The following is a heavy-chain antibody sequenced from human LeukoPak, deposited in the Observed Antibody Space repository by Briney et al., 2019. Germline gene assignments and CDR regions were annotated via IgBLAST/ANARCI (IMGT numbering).Heavy chain of an antibody. CDR1: GGSIYSALYY. CDR2: IYYSGST. V-gene: IGHV4-61*05. CDR3: ARQQPLVHDY. Sequence: SETLSLICTVSGGSIYSALYYWAWIRQTPGKGLEWIGYIYYSGSTNYNPSLKSRVTISVDTSKNQFSLKLSSVTAADTAVYYCARQQPLVHDYWGQGTLVTVSS. J-gene: IGHJ4*02. D-gene: IGHD6-13*01.